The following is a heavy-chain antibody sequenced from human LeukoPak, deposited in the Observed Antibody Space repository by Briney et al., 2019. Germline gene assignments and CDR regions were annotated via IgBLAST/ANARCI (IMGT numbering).Heavy chain of an antibody. J-gene: IGHJ4*02. CDR1: GGSISSSSYY. Sequence: SETLSLTCTVSGGSISSSSYYWGWIRQPPGKGLEWIGSIYYSGSTYYNPSLKSRVTISVDTSKSQFSLKLSSVTAADTAVYYCARMKRITTIVVVIPRGLIDYWGQGTLVTVSS. D-gene: IGHD3-22*01. CDR3: ARMKRITTIVVVIPRGLIDY. V-gene: IGHV4-39*01. CDR2: IYYSGST.